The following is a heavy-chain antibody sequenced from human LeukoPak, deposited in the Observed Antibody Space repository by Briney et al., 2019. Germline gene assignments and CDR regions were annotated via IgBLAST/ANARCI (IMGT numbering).Heavy chain of an antibody. CDR2: MNPNSGNT. V-gene: IGHV1-8*01. CDR3: ARRNTAMVAGLDY. D-gene: IGHD5-18*01. Sequence: ASVKVSCKASGYTFTTYDINWVRQATGQGLEWMGWMNPNSGNTGYAQKFQGRVTMTRNTSISTAFMELSGLRSEDTAVYFCARRNTAMVAGLDYWGQGSLVTISS. CDR1: GYTFTTYD. J-gene: IGHJ4*02.